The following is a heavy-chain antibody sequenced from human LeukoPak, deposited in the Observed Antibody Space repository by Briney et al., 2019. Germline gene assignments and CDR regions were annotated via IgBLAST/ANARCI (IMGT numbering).Heavy chain of an antibody. CDR2: IYYSGRT. D-gene: IGHD2-15*01. J-gene: IGHJ4*02. Sequence: NPSETLSLTCTVSGGSISSSSYYWGWIRQPPGNGLGWIGNIYYSGRTYYNPSLQSRVTISVDTSKNQYSLKLSSVTAADTAVYYCVRRSDLTTNVDYWGQGTLVTVSS. V-gene: IGHV4-39*01. CDR1: GGSISSSSYY. CDR3: VRRSDLTTNVDY.